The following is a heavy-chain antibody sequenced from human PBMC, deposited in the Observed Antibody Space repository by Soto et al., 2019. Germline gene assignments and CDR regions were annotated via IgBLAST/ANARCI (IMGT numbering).Heavy chain of an antibody. J-gene: IGHJ6*02. CDR3: AKERLDYEFILYYYYYGMDV. D-gene: IGHD4-17*01. V-gene: IGHV3-23*01. Sequence: GGSLRLSCAASGFTFSSYAMSWVRQSPGKGLEWVSTIGGSGTSTYYADSVKGRFTISRDNSKNTLYLQMNSLRAEDTAVYYCAKERLDYEFILYYYYYGMDVWGQGTTVTVSS. CDR2: IGGSGTST. CDR1: GFTFSSYA.